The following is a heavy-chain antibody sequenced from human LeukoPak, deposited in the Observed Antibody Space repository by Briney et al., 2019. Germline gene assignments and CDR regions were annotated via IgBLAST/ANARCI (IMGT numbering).Heavy chain of an antibody. CDR2: INHSGST. V-gene: IGHV4-34*01. CDR1: GGSFSGYY. CDR3: ARGQKYYYDSSGYGPNDY. D-gene: IGHD3-22*01. J-gene: IGHJ4*02. Sequence: ASETPSLTCAVYGGSFSGYYWSWIRQPPGKGLEWIGEINHSGSTKYNPSLKSRVTISIDTSKNQFPLKVSSVTAADTAVYYCARGQKYYYDSSGYGPNDYWGQGTLVTVSS.